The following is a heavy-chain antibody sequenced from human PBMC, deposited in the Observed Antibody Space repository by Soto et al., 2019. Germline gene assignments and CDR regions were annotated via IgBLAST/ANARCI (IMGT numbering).Heavy chain of an antibody. D-gene: IGHD3-10*01. V-gene: IGHV2-5*02. J-gene: IGHJ4*02. CDR1: GFSLSTSGVG. Sequence: QITLKESGPTLVKPTQTLTLTCTFSGFSLSTSGVGVGWIRQPPGKALEWLALIYWDDDKRYSPSLKSRLTIPKDTSKNQVVLTMTNMDPVDTATYYCAHHYYYGSGSYYSRPTAFDYWGQGTLVTVSS. CDR2: IYWDDDK. CDR3: AHHYYYGSGSYYSRPTAFDY.